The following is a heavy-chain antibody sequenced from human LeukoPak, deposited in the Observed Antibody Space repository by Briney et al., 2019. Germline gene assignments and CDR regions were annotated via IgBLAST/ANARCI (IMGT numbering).Heavy chain of an antibody. Sequence: GGSLRLSCAASGFTFSSYVMSWVRQAPGKGLEWVSGISGSGGSTYYADSVKGRFTISRDNAKNSLYLQMNSLRAEDTAVYYCAREQKQWLALVDYWGQGTLVTVSS. J-gene: IGHJ4*02. CDR3: AREQKQWLALVDY. V-gene: IGHV3-23*01. D-gene: IGHD6-19*01. CDR2: ISGSGGST. CDR1: GFTFSSYV.